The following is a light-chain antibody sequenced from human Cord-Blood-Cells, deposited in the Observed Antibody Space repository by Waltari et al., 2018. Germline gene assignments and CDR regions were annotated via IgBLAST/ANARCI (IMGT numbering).Light chain of an antibody. V-gene: IGLV3-25*02. CDR2: KDS. Sequence: SYELTQPPSVSVSPGQTARIPCSGDALPKQYAYWYQQKPGQAPVLVIYKDSERPSGIPERFSGSSSGTTVTLTISGVQAEDEADYYCQSADSSGTYVVFGGGTQLTGL. CDR1: ALPKQY. J-gene: IGLJ2*01. CDR3: QSADSSGTYVV.